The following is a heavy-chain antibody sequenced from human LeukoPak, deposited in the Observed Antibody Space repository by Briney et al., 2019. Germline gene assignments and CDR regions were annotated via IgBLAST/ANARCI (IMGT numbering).Heavy chain of an antibody. V-gene: IGHV1-69*04. D-gene: IGHD3-3*01. J-gene: IGHJ6*02. CDR1: GGTFISYA. CDR2: LIPILGIA. CDR3: ARGFWSGSDYYYYGMDV. Sequence: GASVKVSCKASGGTFISYAISWVRQAPGQGLEWMGRLIPILGIANYAQKFQGRVTITADKSTGTAHMELSSLRSEDAAVYYCARGFWSGSDYYYYGMDVWGQGATVTVSS.